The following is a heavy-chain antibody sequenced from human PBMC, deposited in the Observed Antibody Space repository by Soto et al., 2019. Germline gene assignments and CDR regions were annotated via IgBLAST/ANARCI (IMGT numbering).Heavy chain of an antibody. J-gene: IGHJ6*02. CDR3: ARDGGAAAGGPYYYYGMDV. D-gene: IGHD6-13*01. CDR2: IWYDGSNK. Sequence: QVQLVESGGGVVQPGRSLRLSCAASGFTFSSYGMHWVRQAPGKGLEWVAVIWYDGSNKYYADSVKGRFTISRDNSKNTLYLQMTSLRAEDTAVYYCARDGGAAAGGPYYYYGMDVWGQGTTVTVSS. V-gene: IGHV3-33*01. CDR1: GFTFSSYG.